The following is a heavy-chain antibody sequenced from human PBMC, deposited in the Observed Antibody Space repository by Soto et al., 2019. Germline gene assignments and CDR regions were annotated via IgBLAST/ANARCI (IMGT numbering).Heavy chain of an antibody. V-gene: IGHV1-69*01. CDR1: GGTFSSFA. J-gene: IGHJ6*02. D-gene: IGHD7-27*01. Sequence: QVQLMQSGAEVKKPGSSVKVSCKASGGTFSSFAINWVRQATGQGPQWMGGIMPIVGTPNYAQRFQGRVTIITDEVTSTAYMELTSLTVEDTDVYYCALGNAMDVWGQGTTVTVSS. CDR2: IMPIVGTP. CDR3: ALGNAMDV.